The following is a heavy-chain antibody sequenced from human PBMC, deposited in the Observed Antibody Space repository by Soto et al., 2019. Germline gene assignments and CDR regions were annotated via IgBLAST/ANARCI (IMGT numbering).Heavy chain of an antibody. CDR3: ARGRSHDYGEGWFDP. CDR2: MNPNSGNT. Sequence: ASVKVSCKASGYTFTSYDINWVRQATGQGLEWMGWMNPNSGNTGYAQKFQGRVTMTRNTSISTAHMELSSLRSEDTAVYYCARGRSHDYGEGWFDPWGQGTLVTVSS. V-gene: IGHV1-8*01. CDR1: GYTFTSYD. D-gene: IGHD4-17*01. J-gene: IGHJ5*02.